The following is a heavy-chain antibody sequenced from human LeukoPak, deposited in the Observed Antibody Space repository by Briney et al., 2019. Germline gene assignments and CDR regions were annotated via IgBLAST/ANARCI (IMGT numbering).Heavy chain of an antibody. CDR3: ARQSYSSSPFDY. CDR2: IIPIFGTA. D-gene: IGHD6-13*01. Sequence: SVKVSCKASGGTFSSYAISWVRQAPGQGLEWMGGIIPIFGTANYAQKFQGRVTITADESTSTAYMELSSLRSEGTAVYYCARQSYSSSPFDYWGQGTLVTVSS. J-gene: IGHJ4*02. V-gene: IGHV1-69*01. CDR1: GGTFSSYA.